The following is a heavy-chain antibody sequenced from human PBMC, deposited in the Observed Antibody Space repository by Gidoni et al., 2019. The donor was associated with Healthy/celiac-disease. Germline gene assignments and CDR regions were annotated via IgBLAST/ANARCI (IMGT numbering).Heavy chain of an antibody. CDR3: AKTRNWGVFDY. Sequence: EVQLLASGGGLVQPGGSLRLSWASSGFTLSCYAMSWVRQAPGQGLEWVSGMSGSGGSTYYADSVKVLFTISRDNSKNTLYLQMNSLRAEDTAVYYCAKTRNWGVFDYWGQGTLVTVSS. CDR1: GFTLSCYA. V-gene: IGHV3-23*01. D-gene: IGHD7-27*01. J-gene: IGHJ4*02. CDR2: MSGSGGST.